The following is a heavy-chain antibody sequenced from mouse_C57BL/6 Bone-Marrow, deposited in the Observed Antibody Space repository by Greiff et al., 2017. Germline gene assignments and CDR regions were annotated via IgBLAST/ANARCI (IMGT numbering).Heavy chain of an antibody. J-gene: IGHJ3*01. CDR3: ARPPYYYGSSGLAY. Sequence: QVQLQQPGAELVKPGASVKLSCKASGYTFTSYWMQWVKQRPGQGLEWIGEIDPSDSYTNYNQKFKGKATLTVDTSSSTAYMQLSSLTSEDSAVYYCARPPYYYGSSGLAYWGQGTLVTVSA. V-gene: IGHV1-50*01. CDR2: IDPSDSYT. D-gene: IGHD1-1*01. CDR1: GYTFTSYW.